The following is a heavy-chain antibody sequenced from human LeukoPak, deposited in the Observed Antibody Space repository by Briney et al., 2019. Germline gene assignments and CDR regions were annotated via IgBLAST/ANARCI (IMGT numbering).Heavy chain of an antibody. CDR2: IYYSGST. D-gene: IGHD3-10*01. J-gene: IGHJ6*03. CDR3: ASHLFSSGYYYGSGSYSDMDV. Sequence: SETLSLTCTVSGYSISSGYYWGWIRQPPGKGLEWIGSIYYSGSTYYNPSLKSRVTISVDTSKNQFSLKLSSVTAADTAVYYCASHLFSSGYYYGSGSYSDMDVWGKGTTVTISS. V-gene: IGHV4-38-2*02. CDR1: GYSISSGYY.